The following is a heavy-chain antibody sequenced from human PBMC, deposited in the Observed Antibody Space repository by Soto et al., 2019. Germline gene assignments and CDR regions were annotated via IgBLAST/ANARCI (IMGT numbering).Heavy chain of an antibody. J-gene: IGHJ6*02. CDR1: GFTFSSYS. D-gene: IGHD3-16*01. V-gene: IGHV3-21*01. Sequence: GGSLRLSCAASGFTFSSYSMNWVRQAPGKGLEWVSSISSSSSYIYYADSVKGRFTISRDNAKNSLYLQMNSLRAEDTAVYYCARDWGYYYYYGMDVWGQGTTVTVSS. CDR3: ARDWGYYYYYGMDV. CDR2: ISSSSSYI.